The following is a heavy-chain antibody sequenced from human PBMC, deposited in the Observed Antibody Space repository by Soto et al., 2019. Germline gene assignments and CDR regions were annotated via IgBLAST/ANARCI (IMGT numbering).Heavy chain of an antibody. CDR2: IYHTGDT. CDR3: VRQGIGDLHGLVDV. Sequence: QVQLQQSGPGLVKPSETLSLTCTVSSGPSRSHNWGWIRQPPGGGLEWIGYIYHTGDTSYNPSLSSRVTISADTSTNHISLTLRSVTAADTAVYYCVRQGIGDLHGLVDVWGQGTRVRVSS. J-gene: IGHJ6*02. D-gene: IGHD3-10*01. V-gene: IGHV4-59*08. CDR1: SGPSRSHN.